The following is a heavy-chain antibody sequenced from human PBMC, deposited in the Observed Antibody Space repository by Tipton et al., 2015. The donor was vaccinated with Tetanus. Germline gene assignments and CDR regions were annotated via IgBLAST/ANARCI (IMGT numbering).Heavy chain of an antibody. CDR2: LSPNSGNT. CDR3: GAPVFRSAAGKAY. D-gene: IGHD6-13*01. CDR1: GYSFTSYD. V-gene: IGHV1-8*01. Sequence: QVQQVQSESELKKPGASVKVSCKASGYSFTSYDINWVRQATGQGLEWMGWLSPNSGNTGYAQNFQGRFTMTRNTSISTAYMELSTLGSAVAAVYYCGAPVFRSAAGKAYWGQGTLLTVSS. J-gene: IGHJ4*02.